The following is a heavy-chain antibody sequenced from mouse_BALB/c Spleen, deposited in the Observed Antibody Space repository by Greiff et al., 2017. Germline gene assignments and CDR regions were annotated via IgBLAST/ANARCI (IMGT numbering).Heavy chain of an antibody. V-gene: IGHV5-6-3*01. D-gene: IGHD2-4*01. CDR1: GFTFSSYG. CDR3: ARDEGDDYRYWYFDV. CDR2: INSNGGST. J-gene: IGHJ1*01. Sequence: EVMLVESGGGLVQPGGSLKLSCAASGFTFSSYGMSWVRQTPDKRLELVATINSNGGSTYYPDSVKGRFTISRDNAKNTLYLQMSSLKSEDTAMYYCARDEGDDYRYWYFDVWGAGTTVTVSS.